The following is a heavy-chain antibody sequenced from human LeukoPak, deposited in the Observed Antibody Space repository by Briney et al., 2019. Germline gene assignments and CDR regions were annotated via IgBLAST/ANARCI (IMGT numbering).Heavy chain of an antibody. J-gene: IGHJ4*02. CDR1: GFTVNRTY. CDR3: ARDRLWMVRGVKFDY. V-gene: IGHV3-7*05. D-gene: IGHD3-10*01. CDR2: IKQDGSEK. Sequence: GGSLRLSCAASGFTVNRTYMSWVRQAPGKGLEWVANIKQDGSEKYYVDSVKGRFIISRDNAKNSLYLQMNSLRAEDTAVYYCARDRLWMVRGVKFDYWGQGTLVTVSS.